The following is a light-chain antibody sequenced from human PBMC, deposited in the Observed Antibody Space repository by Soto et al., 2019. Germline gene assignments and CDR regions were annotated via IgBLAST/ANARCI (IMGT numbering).Light chain of an antibody. V-gene: IGKV3-15*01. CDR1: QSVGSN. CDR3: QQYNNWPPDRT. J-gene: IGKJ1*01. CDR2: GAS. Sequence: EIVMTQSPATLSVSPGERATLSCRASQSVGSNLACYQQKPGQAPNLLIYGASTRATGIPASFSGSGSGTEFTLTISSLQSEDFAIYFCQQYNNWPPDRTFGQGTKVEIK.